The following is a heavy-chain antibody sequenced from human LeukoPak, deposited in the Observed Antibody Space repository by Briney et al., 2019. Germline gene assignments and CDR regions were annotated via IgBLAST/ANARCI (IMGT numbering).Heavy chain of an antibody. Sequence: SETLSLTCTVCGGAISSTSYYWGWIRQPPGKGLEWVGNIYYTGSTYYNPSLKSRVTISVDTSKNQFSLKLSSVTAADTAAYYCARTRFARGAFDIWGQGTMVTVSS. V-gene: IGHV4-39*01. CDR3: ARTRFARGAFDI. J-gene: IGHJ3*02. CDR1: GGAISSTSYY. D-gene: IGHD3-10*01. CDR2: IYYTGST.